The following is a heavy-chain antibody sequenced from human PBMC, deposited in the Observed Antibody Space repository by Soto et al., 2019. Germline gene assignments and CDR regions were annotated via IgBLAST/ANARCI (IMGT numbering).Heavy chain of an antibody. V-gene: IGHV2-5*02. Sequence: QITLKESGPTLVKRTQTLTLTCTFSGFSLSDNGVGVGWIRQPPGKALEWLALIYWDDEKIYSPSLKTRLTITKDTSKNQVLLTMTNMDPVDTATYYCAHRSTWDAFDIWGQGTMVTVSS. CDR3: AHRSTWDAFDI. J-gene: IGHJ3*02. CDR1: GFSLSDNGVG. CDR2: IYWDDEK. D-gene: IGHD1-26*01.